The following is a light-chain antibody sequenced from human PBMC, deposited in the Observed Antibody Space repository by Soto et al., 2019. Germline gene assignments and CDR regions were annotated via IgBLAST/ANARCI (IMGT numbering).Light chain of an antibody. Sequence: QSVLTQPPSVSGAPGQRVTISCTGSSSNIGAGYVVHWYQQRRGTAPKLLIYGNSNRPSRVPDRFSGSKSGAAASLAVSGLQPDHKTAYYCEGWDDSLIGYVFGTGTNVTVL. CDR3: EGWDDSLIGYV. V-gene: IGLV1-40*01. CDR1: SSNIGAGYV. CDR2: GNS. J-gene: IGLJ1*01.